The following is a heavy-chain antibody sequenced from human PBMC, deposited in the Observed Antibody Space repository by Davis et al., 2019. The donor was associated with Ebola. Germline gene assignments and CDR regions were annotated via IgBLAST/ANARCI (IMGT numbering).Heavy chain of an antibody. CDR3: ARLSASRVVAADY. Sequence: GESLKISCAASGFTFSSYSMNWVRQAPGKGLEWVSYISSSSSTIYYADSVKGRFTISRDNAKNSLYLQMNSLRDEDTAVYYCARLSASRVVAADYWGQGTLVTVSS. CDR2: ISSSSSTI. V-gene: IGHV3-48*02. J-gene: IGHJ4*02. CDR1: GFTFSSYS. D-gene: IGHD2-2*01.